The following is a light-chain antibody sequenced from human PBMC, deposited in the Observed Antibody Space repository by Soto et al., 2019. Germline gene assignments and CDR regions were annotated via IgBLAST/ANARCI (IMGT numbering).Light chain of an antibody. CDR3: AAWDDSLNGPV. Sequence: QPVLTQPPSVSDAPRQRVTISCSGSSSNIGNNAVNWYQQLPGKAPKLLIYYDDLLPSGVSDRFSGSKSGTSASLAISGLQSEDEADYYCAAWDDSLNGPVFGTGTKLTVL. J-gene: IGLJ1*01. V-gene: IGLV1-36*01. CDR2: YDD. CDR1: SSNIGNNA.